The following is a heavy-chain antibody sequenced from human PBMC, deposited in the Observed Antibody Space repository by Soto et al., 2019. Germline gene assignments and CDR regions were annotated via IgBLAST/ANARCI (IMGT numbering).Heavy chain of an antibody. CDR3: ASGGALPVRAKRQENGMDV. D-gene: IGHD2-2*01. CDR1: GFTFTPYA. J-gene: IGHJ6*02. CDR2: LSGGGNT. Sequence: EVQLLESGGDLVQPGGSLTLSCAASGFTFTPYAMTWIRQAPGKGLEWVSGLSGGGNTYYADSVKGRFTISRDNSKKTLYLQMNKLRVENTAVYYCASGGALPVRAKRQENGMDVWGQGTTVTVSS. V-gene: IGHV3-23*01.